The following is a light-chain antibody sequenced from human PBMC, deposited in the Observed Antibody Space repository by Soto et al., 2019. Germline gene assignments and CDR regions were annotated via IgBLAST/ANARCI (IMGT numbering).Light chain of an antibody. J-gene: IGKJ1*01. Sequence: EIVLTQSPGTLSLSPGERATLSCRASQSVSSTYLAWYQHIPGQAPRLLIYGSSTRATGVPDRFSGSGSGTDFTLTITRLEPEDFAVYFCQQYGDSPPTFGQGTKVEIQ. V-gene: IGKV3-20*01. CDR3: QQYGDSPPT. CDR1: QSVSSTY. CDR2: GSS.